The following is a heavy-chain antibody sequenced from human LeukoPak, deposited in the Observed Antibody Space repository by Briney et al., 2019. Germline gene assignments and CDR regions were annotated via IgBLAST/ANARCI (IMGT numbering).Heavy chain of an antibody. Sequence: QSGGSLRLSCAASGFTFSNAWMSWVRQAPGKGLEWVAVISYDGSNKYYADSVKGRFTISRDNSKNTLYLQMNSLRAEDTAVYYCARDVRRYSYAAAENFDYWGQGTLVTVSS. D-gene: IGHD5-18*01. CDR3: ARDVRRYSYAAAENFDY. CDR1: GFTFSNAW. J-gene: IGHJ4*02. CDR2: ISYDGSNK. V-gene: IGHV3-30-3*01.